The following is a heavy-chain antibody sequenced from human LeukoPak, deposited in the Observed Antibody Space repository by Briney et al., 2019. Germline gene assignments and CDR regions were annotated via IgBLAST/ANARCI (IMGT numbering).Heavy chain of an antibody. CDR2: IYSGGST. Sequence: GGSLRLSCAASGFTVSSNYMSLVRQAPGKGLEWVSVIYSGGSTYYADSVKGRFTISRDNSKNTLYLQMNSLRAEDTAVYYCAREQATQFGYWGQGTLVTVSS. V-gene: IGHV3-66*01. J-gene: IGHJ4*02. CDR1: GFTVSSNY. CDR3: AREQATQFGY.